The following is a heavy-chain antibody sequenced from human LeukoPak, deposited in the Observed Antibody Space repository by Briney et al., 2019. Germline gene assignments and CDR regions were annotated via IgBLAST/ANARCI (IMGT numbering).Heavy chain of an antibody. Sequence: PGGSLRLSCAASGFXFSSYSMNWVRQAPGKGLEWVSSISSSSSYIYYADSVKGRFTISRDNAKNSLYLQMNSLRAEDTAVYYCARDRRYCSSTSCYHFDYWGQGTLVTVSS. CDR2: ISSSSSYI. J-gene: IGHJ4*02. D-gene: IGHD2-2*01. CDR1: GFXFSSYS. CDR3: ARDRRYCSSTSCYHFDY. V-gene: IGHV3-21*01.